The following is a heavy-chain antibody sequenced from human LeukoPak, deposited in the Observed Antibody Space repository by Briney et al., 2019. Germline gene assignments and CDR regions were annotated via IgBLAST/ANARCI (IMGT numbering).Heavy chain of an antibody. CDR3: ARNLPAADY. D-gene: IGHD2-2*01. V-gene: IGHV3-43*02. CDR1: GFTFDEYV. Sequence: PGGSLRLSCAASGFTFDEYVMHWVRQAPGQGLEWVSLINGNGDDSYYADSVKGRFTISRDNAKNSLYLQMNSLRAEDTAVYYCARNLPAADYWGQGTLVTVSS. J-gene: IGHJ4*02. CDR2: INGNGDDS.